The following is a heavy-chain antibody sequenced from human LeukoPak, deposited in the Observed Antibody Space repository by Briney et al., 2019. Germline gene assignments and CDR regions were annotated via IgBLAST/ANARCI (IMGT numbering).Heavy chain of an antibody. CDR2: INHSGST. J-gene: IGHJ4*02. D-gene: IGHD6-13*01. CDR1: GGSFSGYY. CDR3: ARGEYSSRLDY. Sequence: PSETLSLTCAVYGGSFSGYYWSWIRQPPGKGLEWIGEINHSGSTNYNPSLKSRVTISVDTSKNQFSLKLSSVTAADTAVYYCARGEYSSRLDYWGQGTLVTVSS. V-gene: IGHV4-34*01.